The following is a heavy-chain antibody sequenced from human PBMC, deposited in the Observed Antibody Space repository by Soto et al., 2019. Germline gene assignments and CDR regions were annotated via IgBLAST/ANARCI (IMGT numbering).Heavy chain of an antibody. J-gene: IGHJ4*02. V-gene: IGHV4-31*03. D-gene: IGHD2-21*01. CDR1: GGSISSGGYY. CDR3: ARDYGGDFDD. Sequence: SETLSLTCTVSGGSISSGGYYWSWIRQHPGKGLEWIGYIYYSGSTYYNPSLKSRVTISVDTSKNQFSLKLSSVTAADTAVYYCARDYGGDFDDWGQGTLVTVSS. CDR2: IYYSGST.